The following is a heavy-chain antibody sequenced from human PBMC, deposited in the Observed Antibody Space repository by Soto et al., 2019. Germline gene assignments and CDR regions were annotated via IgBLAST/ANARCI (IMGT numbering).Heavy chain of an antibody. Sequence: PGGSLRLSCGASGFTFSSYAMSWVRQAPGKGLEWVSAISGNGADTTYAESVRGRFTISRDNSKNTLYLQMNSLRAEDTAIFYCARDPFGYYVNYFDNWGQGTLVTVSS. CDR3: ARDPFGYYVNYFDN. CDR2: ISGNGADT. D-gene: IGHD1-26*01. J-gene: IGHJ4*02. V-gene: IGHV3-23*01. CDR1: GFTFSSYA.